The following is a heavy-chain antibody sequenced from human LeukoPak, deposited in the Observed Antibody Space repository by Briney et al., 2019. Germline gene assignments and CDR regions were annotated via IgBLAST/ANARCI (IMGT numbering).Heavy chain of an antibody. V-gene: IGHV5-51*01. J-gene: IGHJ4*02. D-gene: IGHD3-22*01. Sequence: GESLKISCKGSGSSFTSYWIGWVRQMPGKGLEWMGIIYPGDSDTRYSPSFQGQVTISADKSISTAYLQWSSLKASDTAMYYCARHAYDSSGLLARLDYWGQGTLVTVSS. CDR1: GSSFTSYW. CDR3: ARHAYDSSGLLARLDY. CDR2: IYPGDSDT.